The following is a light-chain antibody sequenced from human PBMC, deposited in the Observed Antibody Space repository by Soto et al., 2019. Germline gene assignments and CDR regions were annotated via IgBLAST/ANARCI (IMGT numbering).Light chain of an antibody. CDR3: QQYNSYSQT. V-gene: IGKV1-5*03. CDR2: KAS. Sequence: DIQMTQSPSTLSASVGDTVTVXXRASQSISSWLAWYQQKPGKAPXLLTYKASSLESGVPSRFSGSGSGTEFTLTISSLQPDDFATYYCQQYNSYSQTFGQGTRWIS. J-gene: IGKJ1*01. CDR1: QSISSW.